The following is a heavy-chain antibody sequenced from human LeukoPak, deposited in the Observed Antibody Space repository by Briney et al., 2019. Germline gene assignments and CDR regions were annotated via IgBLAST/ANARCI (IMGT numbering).Heavy chain of an antibody. Sequence: SETLSLTCTVSGGSISSSSYYWGWIRQPPGKGLEWIGSIYYSGSTYYNPSLKSRVTISVDTSKNQFSLKLSSVTAADTAVYYCARLEPYYDILTGYSYYMDVWGKGTTVTISS. CDR1: GGSISSSSYY. J-gene: IGHJ6*03. D-gene: IGHD3-9*01. CDR2: IYYSGST. CDR3: ARLEPYYDILTGYSYYMDV. V-gene: IGHV4-39*01.